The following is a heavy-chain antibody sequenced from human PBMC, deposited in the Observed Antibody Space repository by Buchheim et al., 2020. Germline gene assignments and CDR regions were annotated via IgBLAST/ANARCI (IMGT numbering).Heavy chain of an antibody. J-gene: IGHJ4*02. Sequence: QVQLVQSGAEVKKPGASVKVSCKASGYTFTGYYMHWVRQAPGQGLEWMGWMNPNSGNTGYAQKFQGRVTMTRNTSISTAYMELSSLRSEDTAVYYCARGPRYCSSTSCYIHFDYWGQGTL. CDR3: ARGPRYCSSTSCYIHFDY. CDR2: MNPNSGNT. D-gene: IGHD2-2*02. CDR1: GYTFTGYY. V-gene: IGHV1-8*02.